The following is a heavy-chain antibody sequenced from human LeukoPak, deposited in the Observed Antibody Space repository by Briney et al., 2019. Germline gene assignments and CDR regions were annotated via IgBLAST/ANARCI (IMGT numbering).Heavy chain of an antibody. J-gene: IGHJ4*02. CDR2: IFYSGST. D-gene: IGHD1-26*01. Sequence: SETLFLTCTVSGGSISGYYWSWIRQPSGKGLEWIGYIFYSGSTNYNPSLKSRVTISVDTSKNQFSLKLSSVTAADTAVYYCARGEWDLLFDYWGQGTLVTVSS. CDR3: ARGEWDLLFDY. CDR1: GGSISGYY. V-gene: IGHV4-59*01.